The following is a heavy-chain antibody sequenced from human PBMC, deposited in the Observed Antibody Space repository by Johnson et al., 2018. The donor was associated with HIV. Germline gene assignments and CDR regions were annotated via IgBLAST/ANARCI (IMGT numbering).Heavy chain of an antibody. V-gene: IGHV3-20*04. J-gene: IGHJ3*02. D-gene: IGHD3-3*01. CDR3: ARYFGVVIYDAFDI. CDR1: GFTFDDYA. CDR2: ISWNGGSP. Sequence: VQVVESGGGLVQPGRSPRLSCAASGFTFDDYAMSWVRQVPGKGLEWVSGISWNGGSPGYAASVKGRFSISRDNAKNSLYLQMNSLRAEDTALYYCARYFGVVIYDAFDIWGQGTMVTVSS.